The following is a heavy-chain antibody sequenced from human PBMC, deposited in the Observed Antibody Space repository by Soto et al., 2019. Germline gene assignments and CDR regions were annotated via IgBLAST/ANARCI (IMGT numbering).Heavy chain of an antibody. D-gene: IGHD1-1*01. CDR3: VRDGTKTLRDWFDP. V-gene: IGHV4-4*07. Sequence: PSETLSLTYPVSGASISGFYWSWIRTLPGEGRGWIGRIYPTGTPAYSPSLKSRVMMSVDTSKKQFSLKLRSVTAADTAVYYCVRDGTKTLRDWFDPWGQGIWVAVSS. J-gene: IGHJ5*02. CDR2: IYPTGTP. CDR1: GASISGFY.